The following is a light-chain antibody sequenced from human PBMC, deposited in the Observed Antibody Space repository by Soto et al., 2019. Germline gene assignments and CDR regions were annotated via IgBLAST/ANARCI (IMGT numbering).Light chain of an antibody. CDR3: SSYTTSSTIVV. CDR2: DVS. CDR1: SSDVGSYNY. V-gene: IGLV2-14*01. Sequence: QSALTQPASVSGSPGQSITISCTGTSSDVGSYNYVSWYQQYPGKAPKLMIYDVSNRPSGVSYRFSGSKSGNTASLTISGLQAEDEADYYCSSYTTSSTIVVFGGGTKLTV. J-gene: IGLJ2*01.